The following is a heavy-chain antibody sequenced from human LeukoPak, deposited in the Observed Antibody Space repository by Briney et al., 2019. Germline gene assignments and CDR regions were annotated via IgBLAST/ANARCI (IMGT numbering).Heavy chain of an antibody. CDR1: GGSISSYY. D-gene: IGHD5-18*01. V-gene: IGHV4-59*01. Sequence: SETLSLTCTVSGGSISSYYWSWIRQPPGKGLEWIGYIYYSGSTNYNPSLKSRVTISVDTSKNQFSLKLSSVTAADTAVYYCARGGYSYDNWFDPWGQGTLVTVSS. CDR2: IYYSGST. J-gene: IGHJ5*02. CDR3: ARGGYSYDNWFDP.